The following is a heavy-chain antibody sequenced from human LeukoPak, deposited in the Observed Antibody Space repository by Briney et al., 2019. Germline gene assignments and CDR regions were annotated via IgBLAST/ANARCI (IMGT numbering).Heavy chain of an antibody. J-gene: IGHJ5*02. D-gene: IGHD3-9*01. V-gene: IGHV5-51*01. Sequence: GESLQISCKGSGYSFTSYWIGWVRQMPGKGLEWMGIIYPGDSDTRYSPSFQGQVTISADKSISTAYLQWSSLKASDTAMYYCARHHNVKYYDILDWFDPWGQGTLVTVSS. CDR2: IYPGDSDT. CDR1: GYSFTSYW. CDR3: ARHHNVKYYDILDWFDP.